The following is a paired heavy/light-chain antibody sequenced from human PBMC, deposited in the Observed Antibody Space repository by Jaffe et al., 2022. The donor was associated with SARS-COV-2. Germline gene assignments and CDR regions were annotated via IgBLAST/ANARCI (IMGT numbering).Light chain of an antibody. CDR1: QGIRNY. CDR2: DVS. J-gene: IGKJ3*01. CDR3: QQYENLFT. Sequence: DIQMTQSPTSLSASVGDRVTITCQASQGIRNYLNWYQQKPGKPPKLLISDVSNLEVGVPSRFSGSGYGTHFTFTISRLQPEDVATYYCQQYENLFTFGPGTKVHIK. V-gene: IGKV1-33*01.
Heavy chain of an antibody. D-gene: IGHD3-16*01. CDR1: GYIFTNYV. CDR2: INTGNGNT. J-gene: IGHJ5*02. CDR3: ARDNWLAKTYEGGNWFHP. Sequence: QVQLVQSGAEVKKPGASVKISCKASGYIFTNYVMFWVRQAPGQRPEWMGWINTGNGNTKYSQNFQGRITIIRDTSANTVYMELSNLRSEDTAVYYCARDNWLAKTYEGGNWFHPWGQGTPVTVSS. V-gene: IGHV1-3*04.